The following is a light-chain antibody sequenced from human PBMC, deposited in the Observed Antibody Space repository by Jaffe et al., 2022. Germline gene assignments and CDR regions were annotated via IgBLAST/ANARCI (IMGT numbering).Light chain of an antibody. Sequence: EIVLTQSPGTLSLSPGERATLSCRASQSVSSNYLAWYQQKPGQAPRLLIYGASSRATGIPDRFSGSGSGTDFTLTISRLEPEDVAVYYCQQYGSSPVTFGQGTRLEIK. J-gene: IGKJ5*01. CDR2: GAS. V-gene: IGKV3-20*01. CDR3: QQYGSSPVT. CDR1: QSVSSNY.